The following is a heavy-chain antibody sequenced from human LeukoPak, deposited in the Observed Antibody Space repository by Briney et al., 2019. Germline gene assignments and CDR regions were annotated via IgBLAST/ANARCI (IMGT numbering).Heavy chain of an antibody. CDR1: GGSISSSSYY. Sequence: SETLSLTCTVSGGSISSSSYYWGWIRQPPGKGLEWIGSIYYSGSTYYNPSLKSRVTISVDTSKNQFSLKLSSVTAADTAVYYCARDQIVDIVATMWGQGTLVTVSS. CDR3: ARDQIVDIVATM. V-gene: IGHV4-39*07. CDR2: IYYSGST. D-gene: IGHD5-12*01. J-gene: IGHJ4*02.